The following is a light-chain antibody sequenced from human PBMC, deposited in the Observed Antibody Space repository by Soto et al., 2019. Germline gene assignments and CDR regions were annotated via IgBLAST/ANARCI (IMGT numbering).Light chain of an antibody. J-gene: IGLJ3*02. CDR1: SSDVGDYNY. Sequence: QSALTQPASVSGSPGQSTTISCTGTSSDVGDYNYVSWYQQHPGKAPKLMIYEVSNRPSGVSNRFSGSKSGNTASLTISGLQAEDEADYYCCSFTISSTWVFGGGTKLTVL. CDR3: CSFTISSTWV. V-gene: IGLV2-14*01. CDR2: EVS.